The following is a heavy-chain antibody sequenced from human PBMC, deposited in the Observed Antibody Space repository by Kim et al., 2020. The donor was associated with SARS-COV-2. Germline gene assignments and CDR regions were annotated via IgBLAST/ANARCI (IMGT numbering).Heavy chain of an antibody. V-gene: IGHV1-24*01. Sequence: ASVKVSCKVSGRALTELSMQWVRQAPGKGLEWMGGFDSEDAETKYAQKFQGRATMTEDTSTDTAYMELSSLRSDDTAVYYCATGTIWNYDVLYYYGMDVWGQGTTVTVSS. CDR3: ATGTIWNYDVLYYYGMDV. D-gene: IGHD1-7*01. J-gene: IGHJ6*02. CDR1: GRALTELS. CDR2: FDSEDAET.